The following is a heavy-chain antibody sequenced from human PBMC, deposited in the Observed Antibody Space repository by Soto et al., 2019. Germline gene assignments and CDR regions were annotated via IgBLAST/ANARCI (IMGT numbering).Heavy chain of an antibody. V-gene: IGHV5-51*01. CDR1: GYSFTNYW. Sequence: PGVSRKISCKGSGYSFTNYWIGWVRQIPGKGLEWMGIIYPGDSDTTYSPSFQGQVTISADKSISTAYLQWSSLKASDTAMYYCARPSRGDFWSGYRRPKYYYYGMDVWGQGTTVTVSS. CDR3: ARPSRGDFWSGYRRPKYYYYGMDV. J-gene: IGHJ6*01. CDR2: IYPGDSDT. D-gene: IGHD3-3*01.